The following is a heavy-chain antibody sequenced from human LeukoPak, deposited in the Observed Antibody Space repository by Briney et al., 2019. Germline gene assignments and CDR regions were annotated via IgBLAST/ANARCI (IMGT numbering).Heavy chain of an antibody. V-gene: IGHV7-4-1*02. Sequence: GASVKVSCKASGYTFTSYAMNWVRQAPGQGLERMGWINTNTGNPTYAQGFTGRFVFSLDTSVSTAYLQISSLKAEDTAVYYCARDRNIVVVPAARSSFGYWGQGTLVTVSS. CDR1: GYTFTSYA. CDR3: ARDRNIVVVPAARSSFGY. CDR2: INTNTGNP. D-gene: IGHD2-2*01. J-gene: IGHJ4*02.